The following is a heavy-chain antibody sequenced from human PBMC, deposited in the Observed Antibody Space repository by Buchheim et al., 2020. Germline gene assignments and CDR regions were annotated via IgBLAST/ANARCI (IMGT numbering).Heavy chain of an antibody. CDR2: INHSGST. Sequence: QVQLQQWGAGLLKPSETLSLTCAVYGGSFSGYYWSWIRQPPGKGLEWIGEINHSGSTNYNPSLKSRVTISVHTSKHQFSLKLSSVTAADTAVYYCARGTYYYDSSVYSRSRLRKYFDYWGQGTL. D-gene: IGHD3-22*01. CDR3: ARGTYYYDSSVYSRSRLRKYFDY. J-gene: IGHJ4*02. CDR1: GGSFSGYY. V-gene: IGHV4-34*01.